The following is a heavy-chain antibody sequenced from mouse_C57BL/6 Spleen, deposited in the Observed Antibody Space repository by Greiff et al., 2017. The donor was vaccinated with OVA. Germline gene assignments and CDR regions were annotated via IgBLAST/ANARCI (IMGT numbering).Heavy chain of an antibody. CDR1: GYTFTDYN. D-gene: IGHD2-3*01. Sequence: EVQLQQSGPELVEPGASVKIPCKASGYTFTDYNMDWVKQSHGKSLEWIGDINPNNGGTIYNQKFKGKATLTVDKSSSTAYMELRSLTSEDTAVYYCARFGDDGYYFDYWGQGTTLTVSS. J-gene: IGHJ2*01. V-gene: IGHV1-18*01. CDR2: INPNNGGT. CDR3: ARFGDDGYYFDY.